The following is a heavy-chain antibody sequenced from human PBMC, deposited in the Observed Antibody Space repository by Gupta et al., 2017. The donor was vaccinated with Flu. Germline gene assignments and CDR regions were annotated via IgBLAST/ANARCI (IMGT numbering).Heavy chain of an antibody. CDR3: ARDGIPDGGVIRGEYSFAS. Sequence: VQLVESGGGLVKPGESLRLSCAPSGFNFSTYTMNWGRQGPGKGLEWVSSISSRNSYIYYADSGKGRFTISRDNAQNSLYLQLNSLRAEDTAIYYCARDGIPDGGVIRGEYSFASWGQGTLVTVSS. D-gene: IGHD3-10*01. J-gene: IGHJ4*02. CDR1: GFNFSTYT. V-gene: IGHV3-21*06. CDR2: ISSRNSYI.